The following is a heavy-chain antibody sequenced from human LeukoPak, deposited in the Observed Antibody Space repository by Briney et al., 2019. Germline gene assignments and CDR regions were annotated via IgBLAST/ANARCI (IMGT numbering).Heavy chain of an antibody. D-gene: IGHD3-10*01. CDR3: ARVFSITMVRGVIIDLAPGPNWFDP. CDR2: IYTSGST. J-gene: IGHJ5*02. V-gene: IGHV4-4*07. Sequence: SETLSLTCTVSGGSISSYYWSWIRQPAGKGLEWIGRIYTSGSTNYNPSLKSRVTMSVDTSKNQFSLKLSSVTAADTAVYYCARVFSITMVRGVIIDLAPGPNWFDPWGQGTLVTVSS. CDR1: GGSISSYY.